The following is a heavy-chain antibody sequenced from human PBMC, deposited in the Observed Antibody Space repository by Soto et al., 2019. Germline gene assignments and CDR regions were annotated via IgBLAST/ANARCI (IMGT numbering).Heavy chain of an antibody. J-gene: IGHJ4*02. CDR1: GFAFTGYA. Sequence: SLRLSCAASGFAFTGYAMAWVRQAPGKGLEWVSSISGSGGSTYYADSVKGRFTISRDNSKNTLFLQMNSLRAEDTALYYCAKDRQRMLPYHFDSWGQGTLVTVSS. V-gene: IGHV3-23*01. CDR3: AKDRQRMLPYHFDS. CDR2: ISGSGGST. D-gene: IGHD2-15*01.